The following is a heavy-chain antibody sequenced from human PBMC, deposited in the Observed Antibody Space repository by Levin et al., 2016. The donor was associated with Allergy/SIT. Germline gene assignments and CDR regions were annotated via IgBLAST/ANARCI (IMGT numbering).Heavy chain of an antibody. Sequence: ASVKVSCKVSGYTLTELSMHWVRQAPGKGLEWMGGFDPEDGETIYAQKFQGRVTMTEDTSTDTAYMELSSLRSEDTAVYYCATVPYYDSSGYFPLDYWGQGTLVTVSS. D-gene: IGHD3-22*01. CDR3: ATVPYYDSSGYFPLDY. V-gene: IGHV1-24*01. CDR2: FDPEDGET. J-gene: IGHJ4*02. CDR1: GYTLTELS.